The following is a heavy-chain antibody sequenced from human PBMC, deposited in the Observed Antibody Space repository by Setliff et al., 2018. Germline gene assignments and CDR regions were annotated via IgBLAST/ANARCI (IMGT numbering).Heavy chain of an antibody. V-gene: IGHV4-4*08. J-gene: IGHJ6*03. CDR3: AREGVDIRSSTDYRYYMDV. D-gene: IGHD5-12*01. CDR1: GGSISGDS. CDR2: SSTSGCT. Sequence: SETLSLTCTVSGGSISGDSWSWIRQPPGKGLEWIGYSSTSGCTNCNPSLKSRVTLSVDTSKNQFSLKLSSVTAADTAVYYCAREGVDIRSSTDYRYYMDVWGKGTTVTVSS.